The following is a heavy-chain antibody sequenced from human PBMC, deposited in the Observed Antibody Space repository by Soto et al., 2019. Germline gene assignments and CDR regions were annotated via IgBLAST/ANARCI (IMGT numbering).Heavy chain of an antibody. CDR2: IYWDDDK. Sequence: QITLKESGPTLVKPTQTLTLTCSFSGFSLTTSGVGVGWIRQPPGKALEWLALIYWDDDKRYSPSLKSRLTITKDTTKNQVVLTMTNMDPVDTATYYCAHSDYGSWSSDYWGQGTLVTVSS. CDR1: GFSLTTSGVG. D-gene: IGHD3-10*01. V-gene: IGHV2-5*02. J-gene: IGHJ4*02. CDR3: AHSDYGSWSSDY.